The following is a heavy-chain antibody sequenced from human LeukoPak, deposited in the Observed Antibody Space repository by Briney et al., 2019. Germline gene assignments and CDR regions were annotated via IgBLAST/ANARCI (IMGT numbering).Heavy chain of an antibody. V-gene: IGHV3-33*08. CDR1: GSTFNRFA. Sequence: PGGSLRLSCAASGSTFNRFAMHWVRQAPGKGLEWVAVMWYDGSNKYYADSVKGRFTISRDNSKNTLYLQMNSLRAEDTAVYYCARDALGGGAFDIWGQGTMVTVSS. J-gene: IGHJ3*02. CDR3: ARDALGGGAFDI. CDR2: MWYDGSNK.